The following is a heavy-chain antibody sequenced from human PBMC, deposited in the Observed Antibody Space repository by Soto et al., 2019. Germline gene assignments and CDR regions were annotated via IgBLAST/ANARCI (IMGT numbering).Heavy chain of an antibody. CDR3: AAGTTVTTAFDY. CDR2: IYSGGST. Sequence: EVQLVESGGGLIQPGGSLRVSCAASGFTVRSNYMSWVRQTPGKGLEWVSVIYSGGSTYYSDSVKSRFTISGDNSKNTLYLQMNSLRAEDTAVYYCAAGTTVTTAFDYWGQGTLVTVSS. J-gene: IGHJ4*02. CDR1: GFTVRSNY. V-gene: IGHV3-53*01. D-gene: IGHD4-17*01.